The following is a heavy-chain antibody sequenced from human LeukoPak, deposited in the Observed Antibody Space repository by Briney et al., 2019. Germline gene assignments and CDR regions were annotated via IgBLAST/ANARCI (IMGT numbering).Heavy chain of an antibody. V-gene: IGHV4-34*01. CDR1: GGSFSVYY. CDR3: ARGPGVTGTIGFDY. CDR2: INHSGST. J-gene: IGHJ4*02. D-gene: IGHD1-7*01. Sequence: KPSETLSLTCAVYGGSFSVYYWSWIRQPPGKGLEWIGEINHSGSTNYNPSLKSRVTISVDTSKNQFSLKLSSVTAADTAVYYCARGPGVTGTIGFDYWGQGTLVTVSS.